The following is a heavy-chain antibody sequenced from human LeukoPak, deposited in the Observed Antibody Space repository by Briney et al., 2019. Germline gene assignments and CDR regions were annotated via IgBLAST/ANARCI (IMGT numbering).Heavy chain of an antibody. V-gene: IGHV3-74*01. CDR2: INSDGSST. D-gene: IGHD5-12*01. J-gene: IGHJ4*02. Sequence: GGSLRLSCAASGFTFSSYWMHWVRQAPGKGLVWVSRINSDGSSTSYADSVKGRFTISRDNAKNSLYLQMNSLRAEDTAVYYCASRAYEGYFDYWGQGTLVTVSS. CDR1: GFTFSSYW. CDR3: ASRAYEGYFDY.